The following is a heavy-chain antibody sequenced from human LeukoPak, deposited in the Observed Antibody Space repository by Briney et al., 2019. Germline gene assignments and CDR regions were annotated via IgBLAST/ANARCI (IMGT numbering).Heavy chain of an antibody. V-gene: IGHV4-4*07. Sequence: SETLSLTCTVSGGSISSYYWSWIRQPAGKGLEWIGRIYTSGSTNYNPSLKSRATMSVDTSKNQFSLKLSSVTAADTAVYYCARDLAYCSSTSCYYYYMDVWGKGTTVTVSS. CDR3: ARDLAYCSSTSCYYYYMDV. CDR1: GGSISSYY. D-gene: IGHD2-2*01. CDR2: IYTSGST. J-gene: IGHJ6*03.